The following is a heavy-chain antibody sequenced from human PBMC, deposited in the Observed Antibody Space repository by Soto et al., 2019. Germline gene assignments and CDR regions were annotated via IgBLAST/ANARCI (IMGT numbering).Heavy chain of an antibody. CDR3: ASSGYSYGWESYYYYGMDV. D-gene: IGHD5-18*01. V-gene: IGHV1-69*13. J-gene: IGHJ6*02. Sequence: SVKVSCKASGGTFSSYAISWVRQAPGQGLEWMGGIIPIFGTANYAQKFQGRVTITADESTSKAYMELSSLRSEDTAVYYCASSGYSYGWESYYYYGMDVWGQGTTVTVSS. CDR2: IIPIFGTA. CDR1: GGTFSSYA.